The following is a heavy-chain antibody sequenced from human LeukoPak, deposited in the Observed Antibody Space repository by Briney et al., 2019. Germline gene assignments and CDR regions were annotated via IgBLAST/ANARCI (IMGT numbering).Heavy chain of an antibody. D-gene: IGHD6-13*01. V-gene: IGHV3-66*01. CDR2: IYSGGST. Sequence: GGSLRLSCAASGFTVSSNYMSWVRQAPGKGLEWVSVIYSGGSTYYADSVKGRFTISRDNSKNTLYLQMSSLRAEDTAVYYCARDGGSSWYYFDYWGQGTLVTVSS. CDR3: ARDGGSSWYYFDY. CDR1: GFTVSSNY. J-gene: IGHJ4*02.